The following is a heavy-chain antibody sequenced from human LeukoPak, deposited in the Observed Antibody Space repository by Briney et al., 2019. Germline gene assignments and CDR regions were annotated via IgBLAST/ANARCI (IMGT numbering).Heavy chain of an antibody. J-gene: IGHJ4*02. D-gene: IGHD1-1*01. V-gene: IGHV4-30-4*08. CDR2: IYYSGST. CDR3: ASTLTTGTTHLFDY. Sequence: SQTLSLTCTVSGGSISSGDYYWSWIRQPPGKGLEWIGYIYYSGSTYYNPSLKSRVTISVDTSKNQFSLTLSSVTAADTAVYYCASTLTTGTTHLFDYWGQGTLVTVSS. CDR1: GGSISSGDYY.